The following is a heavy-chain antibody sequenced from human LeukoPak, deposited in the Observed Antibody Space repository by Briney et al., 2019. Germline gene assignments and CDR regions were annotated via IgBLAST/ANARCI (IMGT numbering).Heavy chain of an antibody. J-gene: IGHJ6*03. Sequence: GGSLRLSCAASGFTFSSYEMNWVRQAPGKGLEWVSSIGSSSSYIYYADSVKGRFTISRDNAKNSLYLQMNTLRAEDTAVYYCARRAVAYYYYYYMDVWGKGTTVTVSS. CDR2: IGSSSSYI. CDR1: GFTFSSYE. D-gene: IGHD6-19*01. CDR3: ARRAVAYYYYYYMDV. V-gene: IGHV3-21*01.